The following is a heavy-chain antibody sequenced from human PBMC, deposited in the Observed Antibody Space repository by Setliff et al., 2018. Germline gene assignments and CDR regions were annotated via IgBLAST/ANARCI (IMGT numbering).Heavy chain of an antibody. J-gene: IGHJ3*02. CDR3: ARGCSSGSCYPHDVFAI. Sequence: PSETLSLTCTVSGGSISSGSNYWSWIRQPAGKGLEWIGHIDPSGNTNYSPSLKSRVTISVDTSKTQFSLRLSSVTAADTAVYFCARGCSSGSCYPHDVFAIWGQGTMVT. V-gene: IGHV4-61*10. D-gene: IGHD2-15*01. CDR2: IDPSGNT. CDR1: GGSISSGSNY.